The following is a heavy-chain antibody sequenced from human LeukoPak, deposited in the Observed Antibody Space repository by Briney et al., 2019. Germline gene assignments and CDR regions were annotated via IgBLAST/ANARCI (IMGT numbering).Heavy chain of an antibody. CDR1: GFTFSSYA. CDR3: ARERFGSGSRYGMDV. V-gene: IGHV3-30*04. J-gene: IGHJ6*02. Sequence: GGSLRLSCAASGFTFSSYAMHWVRQAPGKGLEWVAVISYDGSNKYYADSVKGRFTISRDNSKNTLYLQMNSLRAEETAVYYCARERFGSGSRYGMDVWGQGTTVTVSS. D-gene: IGHD3-10*01. CDR2: ISYDGSNK.